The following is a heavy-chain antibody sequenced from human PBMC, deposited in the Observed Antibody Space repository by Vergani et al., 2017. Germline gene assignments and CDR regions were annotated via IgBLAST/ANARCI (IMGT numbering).Heavy chain of an antibody. CDR3: ARVGDQRTTYYYYYYMDV. CDR2: IYYSGST. Sequence: QLQLQESGPGLVKPSETLSLTCTVSGGSISSSSYYWGWIRQPPGKGLEWIGSIYYSGSTYYNPSLKSRVTISVDTSKNQFFLKLSSVTAADTAVYYCARVGDQRTTYYYYYYMDVWGKGTTVTVSS. CDR1: GGSISSSSYY. D-gene: IGHD3-16*01. V-gene: IGHV4-39*07. J-gene: IGHJ6*03.